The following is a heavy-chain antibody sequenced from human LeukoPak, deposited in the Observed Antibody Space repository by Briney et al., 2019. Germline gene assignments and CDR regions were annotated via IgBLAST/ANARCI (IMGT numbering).Heavy chain of an antibody. V-gene: IGHV4-59*11. CDR3: GRDALVGYFSYYYIDV. Sequence: SETLSLTCTVSDGPIRSHYWTWLRQSPVKGLEWIGDISNSGSTKYNPSLQSRITISIDTSKSQFSLRLSSVTAADTAVYYCGRDALVGYFSYYYIDVWGKGITVTVSS. CDR1: DGPIRSHY. CDR2: ISNSGST. J-gene: IGHJ6*03. D-gene: IGHD2-15*01.